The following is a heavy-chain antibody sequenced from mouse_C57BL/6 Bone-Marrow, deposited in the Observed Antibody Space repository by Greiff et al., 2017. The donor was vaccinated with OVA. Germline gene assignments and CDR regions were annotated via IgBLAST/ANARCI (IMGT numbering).Heavy chain of an antibody. D-gene: IGHD1-1*01. V-gene: IGHV5-4*03. CDR2: ISDGGSYT. CDR3: ARHYYGSIFYWYFDV. CDR1: GFTFSSYA. J-gene: IGHJ1*03. Sequence: EVNLVESGGGLVKPGGSLKLSCAASGFTFSSYAMSWVRQTPEKRLEWVATISDGGSYTYYPDNVKGRFTISRDNAKNNLYLQMSHLKSEDTAMYYCARHYYGSIFYWYFDVWGTGTTVTVSS.